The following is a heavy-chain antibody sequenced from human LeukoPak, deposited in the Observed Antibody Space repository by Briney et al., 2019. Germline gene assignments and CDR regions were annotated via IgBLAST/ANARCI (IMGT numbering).Heavy chain of an antibody. CDR1: GYTFTSYG. V-gene: IGHV1-18*01. CDR3: ARGEVEAYYYDSSGYSY. Sequence: ASVKVSCKASGYTFTSYGISWVRQAPGQGLEWMGWISAYNGNTNYAQKLQGRVTVTTDTSTSTAYMELRSLRSDDTAVYYCARGEVEAYYYDSSGYSYWGQGTLVTVSS. D-gene: IGHD3-22*01. J-gene: IGHJ4*02. CDR2: ISAYNGNT.